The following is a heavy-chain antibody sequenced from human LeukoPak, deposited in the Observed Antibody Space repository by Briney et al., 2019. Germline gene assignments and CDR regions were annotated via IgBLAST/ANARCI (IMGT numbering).Heavy chain of an antibody. J-gene: IGHJ4*02. CDR1: GGSISSGGYY. CDR2: IYTSGST. D-gene: IGHD6-19*01. V-gene: IGHV4-61*09. CDR3: ARDGLHSSGWYGAFDY. Sequence: PSETLSLTCTVSGGSISSGGYYWSWIRQPAGKGLEWIGHIYTSGSTNYNPSLKSRVTISVDTSKNQFSLKLSSVTAADTAVYYCARDGLHSSGWYGAFDYWGQGTLVTVSS.